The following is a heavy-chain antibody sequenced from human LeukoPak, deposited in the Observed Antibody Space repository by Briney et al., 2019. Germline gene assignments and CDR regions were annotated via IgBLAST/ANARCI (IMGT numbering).Heavy chain of an antibody. CDR1: GGSIGTYY. Sequence: SETLSLTCTVSGGSIGTYYWTWIRQPAGKGMEWIGRIDASGSTTYNPSLNSRITMTVDTSRNQFSLNLNSLTVADTAVYFCAGVADRFGYNYGIDEYFDYWGQGALVTVSS. D-gene: IGHD5-18*01. CDR3: AGVADRFGYNYGIDEYFDY. CDR2: IDASGST. J-gene: IGHJ4*02. V-gene: IGHV4-4*07.